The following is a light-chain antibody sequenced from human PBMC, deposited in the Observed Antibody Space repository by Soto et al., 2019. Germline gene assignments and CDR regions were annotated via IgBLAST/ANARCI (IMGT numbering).Light chain of an antibody. Sequence: DIQMTQSPSSLSASVGDRVTITCRASQSIIKYLNWYQQKPGKAPEVLIYGASSLQSGVPSRFTGSGSGTDFTLIINNLQPEDFASYYCQQSYNLPRTFGQGTKLEI. J-gene: IGKJ2*01. CDR2: GAS. CDR1: QSIIKY. CDR3: QQSYNLPRT. V-gene: IGKV1-39*01.